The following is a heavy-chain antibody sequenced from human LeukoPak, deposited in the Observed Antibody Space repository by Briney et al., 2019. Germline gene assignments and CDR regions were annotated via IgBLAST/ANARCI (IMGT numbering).Heavy chain of an antibody. D-gene: IGHD3-9*01. V-gene: IGHV3-21*01. Sequence: GGSLRLSCAASGFTFSSYSMNWVRQAPGKGLEWVSSISSSSSYIYYADSLKGRFTISRDNAKNSLYLQMNSLRAEDTAVYYCARGPYNDILTGYFFDYWGQGTLVTVCS. CDR3: ARGPYNDILTGYFFDY. CDR1: GFTFSSYS. J-gene: IGHJ4*02. CDR2: ISSSSSYI.